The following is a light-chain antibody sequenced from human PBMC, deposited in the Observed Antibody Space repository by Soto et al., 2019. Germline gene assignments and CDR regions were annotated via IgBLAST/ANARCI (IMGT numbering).Light chain of an antibody. CDR1: SSDVGGYNY. V-gene: IGLV2-14*01. Sequence: QSALTQPASVCGSPGQSITISCTGTSSDVGGYNYVSWYQQHPGKAPKLMIYEVSNRPSGVSNRFSGSKSGNTASLTISGLQAEDEADYYCNSYTISSTYVFGTGTKVTVL. CDR3: NSYTISSTYV. J-gene: IGLJ1*01. CDR2: EVS.